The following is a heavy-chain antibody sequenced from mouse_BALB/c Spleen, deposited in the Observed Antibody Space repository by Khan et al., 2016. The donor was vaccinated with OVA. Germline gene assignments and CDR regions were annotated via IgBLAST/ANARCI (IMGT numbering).Heavy chain of an antibody. Sequence: VQLQESGAELVKPGASVKLSCMASGYAFTNYQMYWVKQRPGQGLEWIGEINPSNGGTNFNEKSKSKATLSVDQSSSTAYMQLSSLSSGDSTVYYCTRGGYGGFAYWGQGTLVTVSA. D-gene: IGHD3-1*01. V-gene: IGHV1S81*02. CDR3: TRGGYGGFAY. CDR2: INPSNGGT. CDR1: GYAFTNYQ. J-gene: IGHJ3*01.